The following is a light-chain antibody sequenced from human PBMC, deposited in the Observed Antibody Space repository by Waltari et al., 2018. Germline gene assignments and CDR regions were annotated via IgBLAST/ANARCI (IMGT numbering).Light chain of an antibody. CDR3: QQYNSYRT. CDR2: KAS. Sequence: DIQMTQSPSTLSASVGDRVTITCRASQSISSWLAWYQQKPGKAPKLMIYKASSLENGVTSRFSGSGSGTEFTLTISSLQPDDFATYYGQQYNSYRTFGQGTKVEIK. V-gene: IGKV1-5*03. J-gene: IGKJ1*01. CDR1: QSISSW.